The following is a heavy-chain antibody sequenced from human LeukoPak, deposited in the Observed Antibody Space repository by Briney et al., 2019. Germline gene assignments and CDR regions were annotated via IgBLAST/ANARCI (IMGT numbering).Heavy chain of an antibody. J-gene: IGHJ4*02. CDR3: ARGGGRDGYNPFDY. V-gene: IGHV1-69*13. Sequence: SVKVSCKAPGGTFSSYAISWVRQAPGQGLEWMGGIIPIFGTANYAQKFQGRVTITAGESTSTAYMELSSLRSEDTAVYYCARGGGRDGYNPFDYWGQGTLVTVSS. CDR2: IIPIFGTA. D-gene: IGHD5-24*01. CDR1: GGTFSSYA.